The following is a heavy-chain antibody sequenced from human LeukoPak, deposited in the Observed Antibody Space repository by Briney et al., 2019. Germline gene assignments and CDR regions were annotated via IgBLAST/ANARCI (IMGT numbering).Heavy chain of an antibody. CDR1: GYTFTNYD. Sequence: ASVKVSCKASGYTFTNYDINWVRQATGQGLEWMGWMNPNSGNTGYAQKFQGRVTMTRNTHINTAYMELSSLGSEDTAVYYCARVEYNSGYSHIYWGPGTLVTVSS. D-gene: IGHD3-22*01. J-gene: IGHJ4*02. CDR2: MNPNSGNT. CDR3: ARVEYNSGYSHIY. V-gene: IGHV1-8*02.